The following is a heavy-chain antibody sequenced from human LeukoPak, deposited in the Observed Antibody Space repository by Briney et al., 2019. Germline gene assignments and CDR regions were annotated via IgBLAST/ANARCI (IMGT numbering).Heavy chain of an antibody. CDR2: INPNSGGT. Sequence: ASVKVSCKASGYTFTGYYMHWVRQAPGQGLEWMGWINPNSGGTNYAQKFQGRVTMTRDTSISTAYMELSRLRSDDTAVYYCAREGTGYSSPHDYWGQGTLVTVSS. CDR3: AREGTGYSSPHDY. CDR1: GYTFTGYY. J-gene: IGHJ4*02. D-gene: IGHD6-19*01. V-gene: IGHV1-2*02.